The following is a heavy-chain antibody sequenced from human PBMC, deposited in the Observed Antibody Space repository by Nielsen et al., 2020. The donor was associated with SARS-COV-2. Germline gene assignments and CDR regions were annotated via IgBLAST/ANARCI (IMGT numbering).Heavy chain of an antibody. CDR3: ATQADGYKSPYDY. D-gene: IGHD3-10*01. J-gene: IGHJ4*02. Sequence: GESLKISCTASGFTFSPYWIHWVRQAPGKGLEWVSIIGAGGDNIYYADSVKGRFTISRDNSKNTLYLQINSLRADDTAVYYCATQADGYKSPYDYWGQGTLVTVSS. CDR2: IGAGGDNI. V-gene: IGHV3-23*01. CDR1: GFTFSPYW.